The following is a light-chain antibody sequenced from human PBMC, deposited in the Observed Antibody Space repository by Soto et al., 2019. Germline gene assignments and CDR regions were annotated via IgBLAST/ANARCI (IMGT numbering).Light chain of an antibody. V-gene: IGKV3-15*01. J-gene: IGKJ1*01. Sequence: EVVMTQSPATLSVSPGERATLSCRASRGIGSTLAWYQQKPGQTPRLLIYDTSTRATGVPARFIGSASGTEFTLTITSLQSEDFAVYYCQQYGSSGTFGQGTKVEIK. CDR1: RGIGST. CDR2: DTS. CDR3: QQYGSSGT.